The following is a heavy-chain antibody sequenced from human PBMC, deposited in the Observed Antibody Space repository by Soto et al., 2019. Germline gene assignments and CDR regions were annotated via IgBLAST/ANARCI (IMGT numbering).Heavy chain of an antibody. CDR3: ARDPPEYDFWSGYLDY. D-gene: IGHD3-3*01. CDR1: GYTFTSYY. CDR2: INPSGGST. Sequence: ASVKVSCKASGYTFTSYYMHWVRQAPGQGLEWMGIINPSGGSTSYAQKFQGRVTMTRDTSTSTVYMELSSLRSEDTAVYYCARDPPEYDFWSGYLDYWGQGTLVTVSS. V-gene: IGHV1-46*01. J-gene: IGHJ4*02.